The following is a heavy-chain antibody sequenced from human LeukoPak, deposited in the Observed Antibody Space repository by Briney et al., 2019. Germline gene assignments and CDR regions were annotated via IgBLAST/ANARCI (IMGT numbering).Heavy chain of an antibody. J-gene: IGHJ4*02. CDR3: ASRGTYYDILTAKYKNFDY. D-gene: IGHD3-9*01. Sequence: GGSLRLSCAASGFTFSDYYMSWIRQAPGKGLEWVSYISSSSSTIYYADSVKGRFTISRDNAKNSLYLQMNSLRAEDTAVYYCASRGTYYDILTAKYKNFDYWGQGTLVTVSS. CDR1: GFTFSDYY. CDR2: ISSSSSTI. V-gene: IGHV3-11*04.